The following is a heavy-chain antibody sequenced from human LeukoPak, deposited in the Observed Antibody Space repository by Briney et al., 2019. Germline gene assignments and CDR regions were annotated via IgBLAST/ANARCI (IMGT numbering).Heavy chain of an antibody. CDR2: INHSGST. J-gene: IGHJ5*02. CDR1: GGSISSSNW. D-gene: IGHD6-19*01. Sequence: SETLSLTCAVSGGSISSSNWWSWVRQPPGKGLEWIGEINHSGSTNYNPSLKSRVTISVDTSKNQFSLKLSSVTAADTAVYYCARVNKQWLVLGWFDPWGQGTLVTVSS. V-gene: IGHV4-4*02. CDR3: ARVNKQWLVLGWFDP.